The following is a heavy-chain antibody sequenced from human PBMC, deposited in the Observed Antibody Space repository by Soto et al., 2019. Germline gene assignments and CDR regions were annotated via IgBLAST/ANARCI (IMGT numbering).Heavy chain of an antibody. D-gene: IGHD3-10*01. CDR1: GGSISSGGYY. CDR2: IYYSGST. Sequence: QVQLQESGPGLVKPSQTLSLTCTVSGGSISSGGYYWSWIRQHPGKGLEWIGYIYYSGSTYYNPSLKRRVTLSVDTSKNQFSLKLSSVTAADTAVYYCARGDMVRGVIDWFDPWGQGTLVTVSS. CDR3: ARGDMVRGVIDWFDP. J-gene: IGHJ5*02. V-gene: IGHV4-31*03.